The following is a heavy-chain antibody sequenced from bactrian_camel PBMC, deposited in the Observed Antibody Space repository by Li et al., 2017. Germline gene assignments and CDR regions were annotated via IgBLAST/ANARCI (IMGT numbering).Heavy chain of an antibody. D-gene: IGHD5*01. CDR1: GFRFSSYA. CDR3: ALKFIRPFSGLGSCQQKTDYTY. V-gene: IGHV3S7*01. CDR2: IYDDSSGT. Sequence: QVQLVESGGGLAQPGGSLRLSCAASGFRFSSYAMSWVRQAPGKGLEWVSDIYDDSSGTNYTDSVKGRFAISRDNAKNTVYLQMNNLKPEDTAIYYCALKFIRPFSGLGSCQQKTDYTYWGQGTQVTVS. J-gene: IGHJ4*01.